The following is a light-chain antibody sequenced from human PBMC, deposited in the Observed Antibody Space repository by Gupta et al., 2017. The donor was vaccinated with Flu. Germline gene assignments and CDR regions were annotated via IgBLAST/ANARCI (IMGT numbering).Light chain of an antibody. CDR3: QQSYSTPFT. V-gene: IGKV1-39*01. Sequence: PGKVPNLLIYGASSLQGEFPSRYHRSGSVTDFTLTITSLQPEDFATYYCQQSYSTPFTFGHGTRVDIE. CDR2: GAS. J-gene: IGKJ3*01.